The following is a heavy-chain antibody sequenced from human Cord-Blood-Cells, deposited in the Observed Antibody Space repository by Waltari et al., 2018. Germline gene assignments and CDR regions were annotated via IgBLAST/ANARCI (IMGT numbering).Heavy chain of an antibody. J-gene: IGHJ6*02. CDR3: AKSGSGSYYYYYYGMDV. Sequence: QVQLVESGGGVVQPGRSLRLSCAASGFTFSSYGMPWVRQAPGKGLEWVAVISYDGSNKYYADSVKGRFTISRDNSKNTLYLQMNSLRAEDTAVYYCAKSGSGSYYYYYYGMDVWGQGTTVTVSS. D-gene: IGHD3-10*01. V-gene: IGHV3-30*18. CDR1: GFTFSSYG. CDR2: ISYDGSNK.